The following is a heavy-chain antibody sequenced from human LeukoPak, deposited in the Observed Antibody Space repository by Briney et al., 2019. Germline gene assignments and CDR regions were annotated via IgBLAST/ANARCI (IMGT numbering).Heavy chain of an antibody. CDR3: AKGLKYYYDSSPSPGMY. CDR2: ISGSGGST. V-gene: IGHV3-23*01. J-gene: IGHJ4*02. D-gene: IGHD3-22*01. Sequence: GGSLRLSCAASTFNFAMSWVRQTADKRLEWVSAISGSGGSTYYADSVKGRFTISRDNSKNTLYLQMNSLRAEDTAVYYCAKGLKYYYDSSPSPGMYWGQGTLVTVSS. CDR1: TFNFA.